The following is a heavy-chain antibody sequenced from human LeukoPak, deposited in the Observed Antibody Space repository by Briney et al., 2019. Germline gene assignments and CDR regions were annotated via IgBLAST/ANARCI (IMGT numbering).Heavy chain of an antibody. J-gene: IGHJ4*02. V-gene: IGHV3-30*01. CDR3: ATETAGLDY. D-gene: IGHD6-25*01. CDR2: ISYDGSDK. Sequence: GGSLRLSCAASGFTFSNYAMHWVRQAPGKGLEWVVIISYDGSDKYYADSVKGRFTISRDNSKNTLYLQMNSLRAEDTAVYYCATETAGLDYWGQGTLVTVSS. CDR1: GFTFSNYA.